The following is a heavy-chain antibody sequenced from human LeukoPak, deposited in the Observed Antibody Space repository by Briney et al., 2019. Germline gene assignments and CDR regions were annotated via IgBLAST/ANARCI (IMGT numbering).Heavy chain of an antibody. J-gene: IGHJ4*02. Sequence: ASVKISCKASGYTFTSYGISWVRQAPGQGLEWMGWISAYNGNTNYAQKLQGRVTMTTDTSTSTAYMELRSLRSDDTAVYYCAKFSTGYYSDDYWGQGTLVTVSS. CDR1: GYTFTSYG. V-gene: IGHV1-18*01. CDR2: ISAYNGNT. CDR3: AKFSTGYYSDDY. D-gene: IGHD3-22*01.